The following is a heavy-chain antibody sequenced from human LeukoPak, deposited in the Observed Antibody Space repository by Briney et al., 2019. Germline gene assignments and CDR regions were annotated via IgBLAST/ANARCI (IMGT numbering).Heavy chain of an antibody. CDR1: GGSISSSSHY. CDR2: MYYRGST. D-gene: IGHD1-26*01. CDR3: ATTTIRLGY. V-gene: IGHV4-39*07. J-gene: IGHJ4*02. Sequence: PSETLSRTCTVSGGSISSSSHYWGWIRQPPGKGLEWIGSMYYRGSTYHNPSLKSRVTISVDTSKNQVSLKLSSVTAADTAVYYCATTTIRLGYWGQGTLVTVSS.